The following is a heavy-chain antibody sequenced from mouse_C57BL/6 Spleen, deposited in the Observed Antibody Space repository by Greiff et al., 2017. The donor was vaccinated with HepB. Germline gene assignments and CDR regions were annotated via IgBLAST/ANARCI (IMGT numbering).Heavy chain of an antibody. CDR2: IYPRDGST. D-gene: IGHD1-1*01. CDR3: ARYYYYGSSSYYFDY. CDR1: GYTFTDHT. V-gene: IGHV1-78*01. Sequence: VKLQESDAELVKPGASVKISCKVSGYTFTDHTIHWMKQRPEQGLEWIGYIYPRDGSTKYNEKFKGKATLTADKSSSTAYMQLNSLTSEDSAVYFCARYYYYGSSSYYFDYWGQGTTLTVSS. J-gene: IGHJ2*01.